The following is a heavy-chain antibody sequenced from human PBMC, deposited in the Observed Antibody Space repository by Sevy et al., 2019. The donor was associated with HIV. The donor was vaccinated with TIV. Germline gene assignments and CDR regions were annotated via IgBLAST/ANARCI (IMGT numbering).Heavy chain of an antibody. CDR3: ARAASYYFDY. V-gene: IGHV3-30-3*01. CDR2: ISYDGSNK. J-gene: IGHJ4*02. CDR1: GFTFSSYA. Sequence: GESLKISCAASGFTFSSYAMHWVRQAPGKGWEWVAVISYDGSNKYYADSVKGRFTISRDNSKNTLYLQMNSLRAEDTAVYYCARAASYYFDYWGQGTLVTVSS.